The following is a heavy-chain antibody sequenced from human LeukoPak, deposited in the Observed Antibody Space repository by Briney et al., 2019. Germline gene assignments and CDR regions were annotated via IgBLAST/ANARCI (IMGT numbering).Heavy chain of an antibody. Sequence: SETLSLTCTVSGGSISSYYWSWIRQPPGKGLEWIGYIYYSGSTNYNLSLKSRATISVDTSKNQFSLKLSSVTAADTAVYYCARGYGSGSYPPAYYGMDVWGKGTTVTVSS. D-gene: IGHD3-10*01. CDR1: GGSISSYY. CDR2: IYYSGST. V-gene: IGHV4-59*01. J-gene: IGHJ6*04. CDR3: ARGYGSGSYPPAYYGMDV.